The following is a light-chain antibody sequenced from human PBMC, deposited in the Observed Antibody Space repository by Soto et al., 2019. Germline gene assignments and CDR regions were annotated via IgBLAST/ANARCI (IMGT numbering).Light chain of an antibody. V-gene: IGLV1-44*01. CDR2: SNN. J-gene: IGLJ3*02. CDR3: QSYDSTNYWV. Sequence: QSVLTQPPSASGTPGQRVTISCSGSSSNIGSNTVNWYQQLPGTAPKLLIYSNNQRPSGVPDRFSGSKSGTSASLAISGLQSEDEADYYCQSYDSTNYWVFGGGTKLTVL. CDR1: SSNIGSNT.